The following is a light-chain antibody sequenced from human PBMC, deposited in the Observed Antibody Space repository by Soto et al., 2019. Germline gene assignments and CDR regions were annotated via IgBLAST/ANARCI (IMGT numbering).Light chain of an antibody. V-gene: IGKV3-15*01. CDR2: GAF. Sequence: DIVRTQSPVTLSLSHGERVTLSCRASQSVSSNLAWYQQKPGQAPSLLIYGAFTRATGIPARFSGTGSGTEFTLTISSLQSEDFALYYCQQYNDWPLTFGQGTKVDI. J-gene: IGKJ1*01. CDR1: QSVSSN. CDR3: QQYNDWPLT.